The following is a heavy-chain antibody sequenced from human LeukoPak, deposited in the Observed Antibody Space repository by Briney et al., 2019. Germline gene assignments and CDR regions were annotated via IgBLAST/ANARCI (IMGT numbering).Heavy chain of an antibody. CDR2: ICPGGTIT. Sequence: GGSLRLSCTASGFTFSNYCMHWVRQTPGKGLIWVSRICPGGTITNYADSVKGRFTISRDNSKNTVYLQMRNLRVEHTAVYYCAKVVAGNIDYYFDYWGQGILVAVSS. D-gene: IGHD2/OR15-2a*01. V-gene: IGHV3-74*01. CDR1: GFTFSNYC. J-gene: IGHJ4*02. CDR3: AKVVAGNIDYYFDY.